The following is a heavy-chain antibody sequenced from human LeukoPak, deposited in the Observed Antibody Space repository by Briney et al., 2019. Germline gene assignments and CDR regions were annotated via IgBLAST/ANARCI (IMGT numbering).Heavy chain of an antibody. CDR3: ARGGIQLWFLVDY. CDR1: GYTFTGYF. D-gene: IGHD5-18*01. J-gene: IGHJ4*02. CDR2: INPNSGGT. V-gene: IGHV1-2*02. Sequence: ASVKVSCKTSGYTFTGYFMHWVRQAPGQGLEWMGWINPNSGGTNYAQKFQGRVTMTRDTSISTAYMELSSLRSDDTAVYYCARGGIQLWFLVDYWGQGTLVTVSS.